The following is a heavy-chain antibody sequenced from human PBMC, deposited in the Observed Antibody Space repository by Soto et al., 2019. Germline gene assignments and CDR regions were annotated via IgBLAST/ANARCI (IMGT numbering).Heavy chain of an antibody. J-gene: IGHJ6*02. V-gene: IGHV4-39*01. D-gene: IGHD3-3*01. CDR3: ARQVVRITIFGVVIDYYGMDV. Sequence: KPSETLSLTCTVSGGSISSSSYYWGWIRQPPGKGLEWIGSIYYSGSTYYNPSLKSRVTISVDTSKNQFSLKLSSVTAADTAVYYCARQVVRITIFGVVIDYYGMDVWGQGTTVTVSS. CDR1: GGSISSSSYY. CDR2: IYYSGST.